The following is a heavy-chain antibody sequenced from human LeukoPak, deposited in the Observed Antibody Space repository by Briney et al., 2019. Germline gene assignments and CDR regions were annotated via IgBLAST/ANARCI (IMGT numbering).Heavy chain of an antibody. J-gene: IGHJ6*02. D-gene: IGHD3-22*01. V-gene: IGHV1-18*01. CDR3: ARDSPSRITMIVVVITVAGTYGMDV. Sequence: RASVKVSCKASGYTFTSYGISWVRQAPGQGLEWMGWISAYNGNTNYAQKLQGRVTMTTDTSTSTAYMELRSLRSDDTAVYYCARDSPSRITMIVVVITVAGTYGMDVWGQGTTVTVSS. CDR2: ISAYNGNT. CDR1: GYTFTSYG.